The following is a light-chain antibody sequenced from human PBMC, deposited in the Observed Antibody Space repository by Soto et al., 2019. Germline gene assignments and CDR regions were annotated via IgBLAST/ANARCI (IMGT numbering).Light chain of an antibody. CDR3: LLSYNGPYV. Sequence: QAVVTQEPSLTVSPGGTVTLTCGSSTGAVTNGHYPYWFQQEPGQAPRTLIYDTTNRHSWTPARFSGSLLGGKAAPTLSGAQPEDEAEYYCLLSYNGPYVFGTGTKVTVL. CDR2: DTT. CDR1: TGAVTNGHY. V-gene: IGLV7-46*01. J-gene: IGLJ1*01.